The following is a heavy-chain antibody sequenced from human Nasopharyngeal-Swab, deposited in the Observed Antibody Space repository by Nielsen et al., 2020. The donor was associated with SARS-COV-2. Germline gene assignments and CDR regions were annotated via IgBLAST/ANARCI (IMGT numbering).Heavy chain of an antibody. Sequence: ASVKVSCKVSGYTLTELSMHWVRQAPGKGLEWMGGFDPEDGETIYAQKFQGGVTMTEDTSTDTAYMELSSLRSEDTAVYYCATGGPITGTINWFDPWGQGTLVTVSS. V-gene: IGHV1-24*01. CDR3: ATGGPITGTINWFDP. CDR1: GYTLTELS. D-gene: IGHD1-7*01. J-gene: IGHJ5*02. CDR2: FDPEDGET.